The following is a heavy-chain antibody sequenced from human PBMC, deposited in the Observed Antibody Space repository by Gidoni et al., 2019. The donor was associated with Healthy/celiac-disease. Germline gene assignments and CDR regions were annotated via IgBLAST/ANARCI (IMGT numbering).Heavy chain of an antibody. D-gene: IGHD4-4*01. CDR2: IIPIVGTA. CDR3: ARGAFNDYTIHYGMDV. CDR1: GGTFSRYA. V-gene: IGHV1-69*01. Sequence: QVQLVQSGAAVKKPGSSVTVSCTASGGTFSRYAISWVRQAPGQGLEWMGGIIPIVGTANYAQKFQGRVTITADESTSTAYMELSSLRSEDTAVYYCARGAFNDYTIHYGMDVWGQGTTVTVSS. J-gene: IGHJ6*02.